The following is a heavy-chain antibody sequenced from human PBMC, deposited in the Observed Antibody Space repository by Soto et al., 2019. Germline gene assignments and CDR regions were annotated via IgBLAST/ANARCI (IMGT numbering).Heavy chain of an antibody. Sequence: QVQLVQSGAEVKKPGSSVKVSCKASGGTFSSYAISWVRQAPGQGLEWMGGIIPIFGTANYAQKFQGRVTSPGDESTSTAYMELRSLRSEDTAVYYCARRYCSGDSCYYYGMDVWGQGTTVTVSS. CDR3: ARRYCSGDSCYYYGMDV. CDR1: GGTFSSYA. CDR2: IIPIFGTA. V-gene: IGHV1-69*12. D-gene: IGHD2-15*01. J-gene: IGHJ6*02.